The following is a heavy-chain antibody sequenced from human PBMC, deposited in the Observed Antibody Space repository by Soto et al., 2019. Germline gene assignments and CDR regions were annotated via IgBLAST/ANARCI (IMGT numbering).Heavy chain of an antibody. CDR1: GSSFTTAGVA. CDR3: AHSDGGYEIIYFDF. Sequence: SGPTLVNPTQTLTLTCTFSGSSFTTAGVAVGWIRQTPGGALEWLTLIYYNDDRRFSPSLKTRLTITGDTSKNQVVLSLTNVDPGDTATYFCAHSDGGYEIIYFDFWGQGIPVTVSS. CDR2: IYYNDDR. J-gene: IGHJ4*02. D-gene: IGHD5-12*01. V-gene: IGHV2-5*01.